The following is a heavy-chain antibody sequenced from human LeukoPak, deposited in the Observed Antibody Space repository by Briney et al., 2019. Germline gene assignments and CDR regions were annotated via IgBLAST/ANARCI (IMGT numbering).Heavy chain of an antibody. J-gene: IGHJ6*02. V-gene: IGHV3-74*01. CDR2: INSDGSST. CDR1: GFTFSSYW. CDR3: ARGTYYYGSGSLYYGMDV. Sequence: PGGSLRLSCAASGFTFSSYWMHWVRQAPGKGLVWVSRINSDGSSTSYADSVKGRFTISRDNAKNTLYLQMNSLRAEDTAVYYCARGTYYYGSGSLYYGMDVWGQGTTVTVSS. D-gene: IGHD3-10*01.